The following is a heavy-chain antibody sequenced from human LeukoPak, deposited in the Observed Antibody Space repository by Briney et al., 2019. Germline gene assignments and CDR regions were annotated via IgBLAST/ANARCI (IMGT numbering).Heavy chain of an antibody. Sequence: SETLSLTCTVSGGSMNSYYWSWIRQPPGKGLEWIAYIYYTGRSNYSPSLKSRVTISVDTSKNQFSLRLSSVTAADTAVYYCARLYCGSDCYAFDYWGQGALVTVSS. CDR2: IYYTGRS. V-gene: IGHV4-59*01. J-gene: IGHJ4*02. CDR3: ARLYCGSDCYAFDY. CDR1: GGSMNSYY. D-gene: IGHD2-21*02.